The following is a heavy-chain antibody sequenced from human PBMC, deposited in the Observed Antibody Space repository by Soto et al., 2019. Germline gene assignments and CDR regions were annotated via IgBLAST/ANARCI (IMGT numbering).Heavy chain of an antibody. Sequence: ETLSLTCTVSGCSISTCFWTWVRQTPGKGLEWIGSIYKSRSTSYNPSLENRLTISVETSKNQFSLKLTSVTPVDTAIYYCVRDRGEWGQGMDVWGPGTTVTVSS. CDR2: IYKSRST. CDR1: GCSISTCF. J-gene: IGHJ6*02. D-gene: IGHD3-10*01. CDR3: VRDRGEWGQGMDV. V-gene: IGHV4-59*01.